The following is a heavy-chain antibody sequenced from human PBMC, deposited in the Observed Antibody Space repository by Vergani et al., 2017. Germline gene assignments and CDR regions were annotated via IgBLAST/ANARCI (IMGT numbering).Heavy chain of an antibody. J-gene: IGHJ4*02. D-gene: IGHD3-10*01. CDR3: ARSRLAGITMVRGVIGY. CDR1: GFTFSSYS. Sequence: EVQLVESGGGLVKPGGSLRLSCAASGFTFSSYSMNWVRQAPGKGLEWVSSISSSSSYIYYADSVKGRFTISRDNAKNSLYLQMNSLRAEDTAVYYCARSRLAGITMVRGVIGYWGQGTRVTVSS. CDR2: ISSSSSYI. V-gene: IGHV3-21*01.